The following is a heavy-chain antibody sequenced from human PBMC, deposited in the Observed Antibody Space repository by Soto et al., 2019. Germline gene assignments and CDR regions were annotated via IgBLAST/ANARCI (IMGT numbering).Heavy chain of an antibody. CDR1: GFTFSSYS. V-gene: IGHV3-21*01. D-gene: IGHD1-20*01. Sequence: GGSLRLSCAASGFTFSSYSMNWVRQAPGKGLEWVSSISSSSSYIYYADSVKGRFTISRDNAKNSLYLQMNSLRAEDTAVYYCARDLNWNDVGFGYWGQGTLVTVSS. J-gene: IGHJ4*02. CDR3: ARDLNWNDVGFGY. CDR2: ISSSSSYI.